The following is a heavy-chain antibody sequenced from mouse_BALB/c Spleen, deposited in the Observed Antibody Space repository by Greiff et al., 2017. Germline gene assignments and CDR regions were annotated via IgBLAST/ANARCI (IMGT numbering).Heavy chain of an antibody. J-gene: IGHJ3*01. CDR1: GYTFTDYE. V-gene: IGHV1-15*01. CDR2: IDPETGGT. Sequence: QVQLQQSGAELVRPGASVTLSCKASGYTFTDYEMHWVKQTPVHGLEWIGAIDPETGGTAYNEKFKGKATLTADKSSSTAYMQLSSLTSDDSAVYFCARGVRLAYWGQGTLVTVSA. D-gene: IGHD1-2*01. CDR3: ARGVRLAY.